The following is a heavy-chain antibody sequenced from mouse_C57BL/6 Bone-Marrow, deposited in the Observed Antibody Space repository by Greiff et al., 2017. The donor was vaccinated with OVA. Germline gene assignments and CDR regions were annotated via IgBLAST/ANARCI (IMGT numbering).Heavy chain of an antibody. J-gene: IGHJ1*03. Sequence: EVQLVESGGDLVKPGGSLKLSCAASGFTFSSYGMSWVRQTPDKRLEWVATISSGVSYTYYPDSVKGRFTISRDNAKNTLYLQMSSLKSEDTAMYYCARQGWLLPLWYFDVWGTGTTVTVSS. CDR1: GFTFSSYG. V-gene: IGHV5-6*01. CDR3: ARQGWLLPLWYFDV. CDR2: ISSGVSYT. D-gene: IGHD2-3*01.